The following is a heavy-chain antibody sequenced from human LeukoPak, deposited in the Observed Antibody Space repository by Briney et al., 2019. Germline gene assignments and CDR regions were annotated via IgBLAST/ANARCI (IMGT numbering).Heavy chain of an antibody. CDR1: GFTFSSYG. V-gene: IGHV3-33*01. J-gene: IGHJ5*02. CDR2: IWYDGSNK. D-gene: IGHD5-12*01. CDR3: ARDKGGYSGYATWFDP. Sequence: GRSLRLSCAASGFTFSSYGMHWVRQAPGKGREWEAVIWYDGSNKYYADSVKGRFTISRDNSKNTLYLQMNSLRAEDTAVYYCARDKGGYSGYATWFDPWGQGTLVTVSS.